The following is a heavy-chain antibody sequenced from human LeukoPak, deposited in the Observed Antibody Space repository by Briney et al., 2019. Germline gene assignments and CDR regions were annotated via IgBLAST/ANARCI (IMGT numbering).Heavy chain of an antibody. D-gene: IGHD1-26*01. CDR2: MNPNSGNT. CDR3: ARAQTWELLLKTFYYYYMDV. Sequence: ASVKVSCKASGYTFTSYDINWVRQATGQGLEWMGRMNPNSGNTGYAQKFQGRVTMTRNTSISTAYMELSSLRSEDTAVYYCARAQTWELLLKTFYYYYMDVWGKGTTVTVSS. J-gene: IGHJ6*03. CDR1: GYTFTSYD. V-gene: IGHV1-8*01.